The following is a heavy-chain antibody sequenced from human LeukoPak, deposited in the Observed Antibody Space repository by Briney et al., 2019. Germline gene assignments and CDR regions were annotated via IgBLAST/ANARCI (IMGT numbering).Heavy chain of an antibody. CDR3: ARNEVGPTIYGMDV. CDR1: GGSISDYY. V-gene: IGHV4-4*07. J-gene: IGHJ6*02. Sequence: SETLSLTCTVSGGSISDYYWSWIRQSAGKALAFIGRMYLSGASNYNPSLKSRVTMPLDTSKNQISLKLNSVTAADTAVYYCARNEVGPTIYGMDVWGQGTTVTVSS. CDR2: MYLSGAS. D-gene: IGHD1-26*01.